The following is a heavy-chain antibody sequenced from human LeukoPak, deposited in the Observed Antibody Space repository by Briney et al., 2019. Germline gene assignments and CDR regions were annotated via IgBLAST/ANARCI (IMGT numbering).Heavy chain of an antibody. CDR2: FDPEDGET. CDR3: ATDSRTLAAGTWYYYYGMDV. Sequence: ASVKVSCKVSGYTLTELSMHWVQQAPGKGLEWMGGFDPEDGETIYAQKFQGRVTMTEDTSTDTAYMELSSLRSEDTAVYYCATDSRTLAAGTWYYYYGMDVWGQGTTVTVSS. D-gene: IGHD6-13*01. J-gene: IGHJ6*02. CDR1: GYTLTELS. V-gene: IGHV1-24*01.